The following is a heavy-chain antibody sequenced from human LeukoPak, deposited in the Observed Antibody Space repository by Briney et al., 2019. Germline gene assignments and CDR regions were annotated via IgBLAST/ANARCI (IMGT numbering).Heavy chain of an antibody. Sequence: ASVKVSCKASGYTFTDYYMHWVRQAPGQGLEWMGRINPNSGGSNYAQEFQGRVTMTRDTSISTAYMELNRLRSDDTAVYYCARGEDFLTGYARIYYGMDVWGQGTTVTVSS. V-gene: IGHV1-2*06. CDR2: INPNSGGS. D-gene: IGHD3-9*01. CDR1: GYTFTDYY. CDR3: ARGEDFLTGYARIYYGMDV. J-gene: IGHJ6*02.